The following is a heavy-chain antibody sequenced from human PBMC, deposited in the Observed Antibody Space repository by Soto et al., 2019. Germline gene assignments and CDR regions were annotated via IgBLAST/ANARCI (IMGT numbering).Heavy chain of an antibody. CDR1: GFTFSNAW. J-gene: IGHJ6*02. Sequence: EVQLVESGGGLVKPGGSLRLSCAASGFTFSNAWMSWVRQAPGKGLEWVGRIKSKTDGGTTDYAAPVKGRFTISRDDSKNTLYLQMNSLKTEDTAVYYCTTDRYCSGGSCDYYGMDVWGQGTTVTVSS. V-gene: IGHV3-15*01. CDR3: TTDRYCSGGSCDYYGMDV. CDR2: IKSKTDGGTT. D-gene: IGHD2-15*01.